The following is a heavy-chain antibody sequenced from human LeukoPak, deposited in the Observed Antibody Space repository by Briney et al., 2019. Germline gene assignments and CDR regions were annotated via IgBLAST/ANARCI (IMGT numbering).Heavy chain of an antibody. CDR2: MSGCGGST. V-gene: IGHV3-23*01. Sequence: GGSLRRYCAGSPFTFSSYAMSWVRPAPGKGLEWVSAMSGCGGSTYYADTVKGRFTISRDNSKNTLYLQMNSLRAEDTAVYYCAKVVGATTWDYFDYWGQGTLVTVSS. J-gene: IGHJ4*02. CDR1: PFTFSSYA. CDR3: AKVVGATTWDYFDY. D-gene: IGHD1-26*01.